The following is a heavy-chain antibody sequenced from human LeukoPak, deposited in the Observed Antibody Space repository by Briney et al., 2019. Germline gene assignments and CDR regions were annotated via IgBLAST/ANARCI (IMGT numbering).Heavy chain of an antibody. CDR1: GYTFSSYD. CDR3: ARDLTFAATMY. CDR2: ISAYNGDT. J-gene: IGHJ4*02. V-gene: IGHV1-18*01. Sequence: ASVKVSCKASGYTFSSYDISWVRQAPGQGLEWVGRISAYNGDTNYAQKLQGRVTMTTDTSTSTAYMELRNLRSDDTAVYYCARDLTFAATMYWGQGTLVTVSS. D-gene: IGHD2-15*01.